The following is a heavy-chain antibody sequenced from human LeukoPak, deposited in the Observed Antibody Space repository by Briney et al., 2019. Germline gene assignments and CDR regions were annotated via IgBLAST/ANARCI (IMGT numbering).Heavy chain of an antibody. V-gene: IGHV1-69*01. CDR3: ARTDDFPFYYMDV. CDR2: IIPIFGTA. CDR1: GVTFSSYA. J-gene: IGHJ6*03. Sequence: SVKVSCKASGVTFSSYAISWVRQAPGQGLEWMGGIIPIFGTANYAQKFQGRVTSTADESTSTAYMELSSLRSEDTAVYYCARTDDFPFYYMDVWGKGTTVTVSS. D-gene: IGHD3-3*01.